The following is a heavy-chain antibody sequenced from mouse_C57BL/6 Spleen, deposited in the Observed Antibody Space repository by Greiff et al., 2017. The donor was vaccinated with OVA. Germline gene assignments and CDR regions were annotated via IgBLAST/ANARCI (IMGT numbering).Heavy chain of an antibody. V-gene: IGHV6-3*01. CDR1: GFTFSNYW. CDR3: TGGYAPFAY. Sequence: EVQLQESGGGLVQPGGSMKLSCVASGFTFSNYWMNWVRQSPEKGLEWVARIRLKSDNYATHYAESVKGRFTISRDDSKSSVYLQMNNLRAEDTGIYYCTGGYAPFAYWGQGTLVTVSA. CDR2: IRLKSDNYAT. J-gene: IGHJ3*01. D-gene: IGHD2-2*01.